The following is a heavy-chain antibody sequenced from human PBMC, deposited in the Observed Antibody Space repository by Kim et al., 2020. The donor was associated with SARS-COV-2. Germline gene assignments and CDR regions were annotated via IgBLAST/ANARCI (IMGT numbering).Heavy chain of an antibody. Sequence: SETLSLTCTVSGGSISSSSYYWVWLRQPPGKELEWIGSIYDSGSTYYNPSLKSRITISVDTSKNQFSLKLSSVTDADTAVYYCARLKGHMVRGVIGPFYFDYWGQGTMVTVSS. D-gene: IGHD3-10*01. CDR3: ARLKGHMVRGVIGPFYFDY. CDR2: IYDSGST. CDR1: GGSISSSSYY. J-gene: IGHJ4*02. V-gene: IGHV4-39*01.